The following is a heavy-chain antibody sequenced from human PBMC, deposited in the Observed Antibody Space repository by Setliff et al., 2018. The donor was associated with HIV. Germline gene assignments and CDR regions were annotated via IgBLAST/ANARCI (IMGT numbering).Heavy chain of an antibody. V-gene: IGHV1-46*01. CDR2: INPSGGST. J-gene: IGHJ5*01. Sequence: ASVKVSCKASGYTFTSYYIHWVRQAPGQGLEWMGRINPSGGSTSYAQKFQGRVTLTTDTSTSTSNMELRSLRSEDTAVYYCARRGVPQQIDLDSWGHGTLVTVSS. CDR3: ARRGVPQQIDLDS. CDR1: GYTFTSYY. D-gene: IGHD3-10*01.